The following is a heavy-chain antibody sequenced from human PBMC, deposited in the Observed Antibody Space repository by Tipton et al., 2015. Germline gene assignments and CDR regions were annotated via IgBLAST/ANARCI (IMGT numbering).Heavy chain of an antibody. J-gene: IGHJ5*02. Sequence: TLSLTCTVSGGSISSSSYYWGWIRQPPGKGLECIGNIHYSGSTYYYNPSLKSRVTISVDTSKNQFSLKLGSVTAADTAVFYCARQGYYGKWVDPWGQGTLVTVSS. D-gene: IGHD2/OR15-2a*01. CDR1: GGSISSSSYY. CDR2: IHYSGSTY. V-gene: IGHV4-39*01. CDR3: ARQGYYGKWVDP.